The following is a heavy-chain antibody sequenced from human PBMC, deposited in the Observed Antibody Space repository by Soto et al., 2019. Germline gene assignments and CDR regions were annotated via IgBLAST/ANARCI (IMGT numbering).Heavy chain of an antibody. D-gene: IGHD3-9*01. CDR2: ISSSSSYI. Sequence: GGSLRLSCAASGFTFSSYSMNWVRQAPGKGLEWVSSISSSSSYIYYADSVKGRFTISRDNAKNSLYLQMNSLRAEDTAVYYCARDFEGIFVAFDIRGQGTMVTVSS. CDR1: GFTFSSYS. CDR3: ARDFEGIFVAFDI. J-gene: IGHJ3*02. V-gene: IGHV3-21*01.